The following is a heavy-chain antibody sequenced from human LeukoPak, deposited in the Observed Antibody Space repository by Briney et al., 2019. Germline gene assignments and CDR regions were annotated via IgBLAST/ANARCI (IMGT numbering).Heavy chain of an antibody. CDR1: GGTFSSYA. CDR2: IIPIFGTA. D-gene: IGHD1-26*01. Sequence: VASVKVSCKASGGTFSSYAISWVRQAPGQGLEWMGRIIPIFGTANYAQKFQGRVTMTRDTSTSTVYMELSSLRSEDTAVYYCARAAPELRTGDYYYYYGMDVWGQGTTVTVSS. CDR3: ARAAPELRTGDYYYYYGMDV. V-gene: IGHV1-69*05. J-gene: IGHJ6*02.